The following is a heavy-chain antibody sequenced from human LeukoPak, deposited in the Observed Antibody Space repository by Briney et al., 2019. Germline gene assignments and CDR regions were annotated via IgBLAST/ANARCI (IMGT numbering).Heavy chain of an antibody. CDR2: INPSGGST. J-gene: IGHJ4*02. D-gene: IGHD1-7*01. CDR3: ARDWGELQFDY. Sequence: ASVKVSCKASGYTFTGYYMHWVRQAPGQGLEWMGIINPSGGSTSYAQKFQGRVTMTRDTSTSTAYMELRSLRSDDTAVYYCARDWGELQFDYWGQGTLVTVSS. CDR1: GYTFTGYY. V-gene: IGHV1-46*01.